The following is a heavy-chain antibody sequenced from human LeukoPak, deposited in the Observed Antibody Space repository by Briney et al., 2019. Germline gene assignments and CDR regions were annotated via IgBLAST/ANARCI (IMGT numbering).Heavy chain of an antibody. Sequence: PGGSLRLSCAASGFTFSSYSMNWVRQAPGKGLEWVSHITSSSSNIYYADFVKGRFTISRDNAKNSLFLQMNSLRAEDTAVYYCAGPGDYFDYWGQGTLVTVSS. J-gene: IGHJ4*02. V-gene: IGHV3-48*04. CDR2: ITSSSSNI. CDR3: AGPGDYFDY. CDR1: GFTFSSYS.